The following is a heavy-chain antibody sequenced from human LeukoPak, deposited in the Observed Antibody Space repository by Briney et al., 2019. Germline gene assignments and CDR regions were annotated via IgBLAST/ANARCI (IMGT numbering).Heavy chain of an antibody. CDR1: GGSISSSSYY. Sequence: PSETLSLTCTVSGGSISSSSYYWGWIRQPPGKGPEWIGSMYYSGSIYYNPSLKSRVTISVDTSKNQFSLKLSSVTAADTAVYYCASRYSSGYFDYWGQGTLVTVSS. V-gene: IGHV4-39*07. CDR3: ASRYSSGYFDY. CDR2: MYYSGSI. D-gene: IGHD3-22*01. J-gene: IGHJ4*02.